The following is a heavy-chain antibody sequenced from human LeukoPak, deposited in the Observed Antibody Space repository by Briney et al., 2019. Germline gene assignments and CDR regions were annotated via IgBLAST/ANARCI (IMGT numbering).Heavy chain of an antibody. CDR2: ISSGSSYI. D-gene: IGHD3-22*01. J-gene: IGHJ5*02. CDR3: ARDHQYYYDSSGPEGAWFDP. CDR1: GFTFSSYS. Sequence: GGSLRLSCAASGFTFSSYSMNWVRQAPGKGLEWVSSISSGSSYIYYADSVKGRFTISRDNAKNSLYLQMNSLRAEDTAVYYCARDHQYYYDSSGPEGAWFDPWGQGTLVTVSS. V-gene: IGHV3-21*01.